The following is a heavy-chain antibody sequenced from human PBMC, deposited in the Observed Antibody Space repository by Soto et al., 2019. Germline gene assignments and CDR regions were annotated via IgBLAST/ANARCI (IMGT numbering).Heavy chain of an antibody. CDR2: ISGSGGST. Sequence: GGSLRLSCAASGFTFSSYAMSWVRQAPGKGLEWVSAISGSGGSTYYADSVKGRFTISRDNSKNTLYLQMNSLRAEDTAVYYCAKGYYHDSSGWIDAFDIWGQGTMVTVSS. J-gene: IGHJ3*02. CDR3: AKGYYHDSSGWIDAFDI. CDR1: GFTFSSYA. V-gene: IGHV3-23*01. D-gene: IGHD3-22*01.